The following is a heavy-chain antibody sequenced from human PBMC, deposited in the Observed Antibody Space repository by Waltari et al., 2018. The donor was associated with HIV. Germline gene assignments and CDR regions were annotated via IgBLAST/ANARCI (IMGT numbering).Heavy chain of an antibody. Sequence: EAQLVESGGGLVQPGGSLRLSCAASGFTFRSYWMHWVRQAPGRGLELVVLINNDGTKTNYADSVKGRFTISRDNAKNTLYLQMNSLRAEDTAVYFCVRDYDSSGYYSANWFDPWGQGTVVTVSS. J-gene: IGHJ5*02. V-gene: IGHV3-74*01. CDR3: VRDYDSSGYYSANWFDP. CDR2: INNDGTKT. CDR1: GFTFRSYW. D-gene: IGHD3-22*01.